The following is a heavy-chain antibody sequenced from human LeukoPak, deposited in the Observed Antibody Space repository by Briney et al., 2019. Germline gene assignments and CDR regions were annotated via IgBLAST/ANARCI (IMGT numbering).Heavy chain of an antibody. CDR3: ATGPSGHFFNY. CDR2: ISSSGGTI. J-gene: IGHJ4*02. D-gene: IGHD2-8*02. Sequence: PGGSLRLSCAASGFTFSDYYMTWIRQAPGQGPEWISYISSSGGTIFYADSVKGRFTISRDNAKNSVYLQMNSLRAEDTAVYYCATGPSGHFFNYWGQGTLVTVSS. V-gene: IGHV3-11*04. CDR1: GFTFSDYY.